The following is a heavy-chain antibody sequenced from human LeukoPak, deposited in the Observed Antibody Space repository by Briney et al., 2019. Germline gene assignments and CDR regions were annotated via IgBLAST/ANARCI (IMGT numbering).Heavy chain of an antibody. CDR3: ARDEDSSGWYPLPTLDY. J-gene: IGHJ4*02. CDR2: IHTNTGNQ. CDR1: GYTFTNYA. D-gene: IGHD6-19*01. Sequence: ASVKVSCKASGYTFTNYAINWVRQAPGQGLEWMGWIHTNTGNQTYAQDFTGRFVFSLDTSVSTAYLQISGLKAEDTAVYYCARDEDSSGWYPLPTLDYWGQGTLVTVPS. V-gene: IGHV7-4-1*02.